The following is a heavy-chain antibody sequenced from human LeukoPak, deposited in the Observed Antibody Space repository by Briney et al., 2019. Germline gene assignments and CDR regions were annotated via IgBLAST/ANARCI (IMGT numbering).Heavy chain of an antibody. J-gene: IGHJ4*02. D-gene: IGHD6-13*01. CDR2: IYSGGGT. Sequence: SGTLSLTCSVFGGSIGRSSYYWGWTRQPPGKGLEWIGSIYSGGGTYYNPSLKSRVTISVDTSRNQFFLKLGSVTAADTAVYYCARHGSIATGAFTYWGQGTLVTVSS. CDR1: GGSIGRSSYY. V-gene: IGHV4-39*01. CDR3: ARHGSIATGAFTY.